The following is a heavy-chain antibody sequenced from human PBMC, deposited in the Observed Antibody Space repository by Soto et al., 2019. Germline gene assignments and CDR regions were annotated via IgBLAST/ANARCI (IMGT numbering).Heavy chain of an antibody. Sequence: QVQLVPSGAEVKKPGSSVTVSCKASGGPFSSYAIRWVRQAPGQGLEWMGGIIPIFGTANYAQKFQGRVTMTADESTSTAYMELSSLRSEDTAVYYCAIYYYGSGSYRLDAFDIWGQGTMVTVSS. CDR1: GGPFSSYA. J-gene: IGHJ3*02. CDR3: AIYYYGSGSYRLDAFDI. D-gene: IGHD3-10*01. V-gene: IGHV1-69*01. CDR2: IIPIFGTA.